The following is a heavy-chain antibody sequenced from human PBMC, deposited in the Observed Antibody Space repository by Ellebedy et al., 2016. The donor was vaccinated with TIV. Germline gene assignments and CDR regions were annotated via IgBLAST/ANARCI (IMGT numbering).Heavy chain of an antibody. V-gene: IGHV1-69*13. D-gene: IGHD2-2*01. Sequence: SVKVSXKASGGTFSSYAISWLLQPPGQGLEWMVGIIPIFGTANYAQKFKGRVTITADESTSTAYMELSSLRSEDTAVYYCARYCSSTSCYHHMDVWGKGTTVTVSS. CDR1: GGTFSSYA. CDR3: ARYCSSTSCYHHMDV. CDR2: IIPIFGTA. J-gene: IGHJ6*03.